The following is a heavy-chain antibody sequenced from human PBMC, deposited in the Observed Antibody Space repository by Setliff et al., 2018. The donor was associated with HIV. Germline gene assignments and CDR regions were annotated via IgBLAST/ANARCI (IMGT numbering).Heavy chain of an antibody. CDR3: ARARMVRKIYFFDY. D-gene: IGHD3-10*01. Sequence: GESLKISCKGSGYSFTSYWIGWVRQMPGKGLEWMGIIYPGDSDTRYSPSFQGQVTISADKSISTAYLQWSSLKASDSAIYYCARARMVRKIYFFDYWGQGTMVTVSS. CDR1: GYSFTSYW. J-gene: IGHJ4*02. V-gene: IGHV5-51*01. CDR2: IYPGDSDT.